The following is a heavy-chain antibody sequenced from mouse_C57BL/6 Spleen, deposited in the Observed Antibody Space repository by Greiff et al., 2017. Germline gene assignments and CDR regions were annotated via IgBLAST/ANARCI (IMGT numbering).Heavy chain of an antibody. Sequence: VQGVESDAELVKPGASVKISCKASGYTFTSYWITWVKQRPGQGLEWIGDIYPGSGSTNYNEKFKSKATLTVDTSSSTAYMQLSSLTSEDSAVYYCARSPITTVVAEDYWGQGTTLTVSS. CDR3: ARSPITTVVAEDY. J-gene: IGHJ2*01. CDR1: GYTFTSYW. CDR2: IYPGSGST. V-gene: IGHV1-55*01. D-gene: IGHD1-1*01.